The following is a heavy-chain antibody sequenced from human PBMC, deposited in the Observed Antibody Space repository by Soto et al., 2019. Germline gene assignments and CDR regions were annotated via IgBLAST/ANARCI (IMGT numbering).Heavy chain of an antibody. CDR2: IYYSGST. CDR1: GGSISSGGYY. Sequence: QVQLQESGPGLVKPSQTLSLTCTVSGGSISSGGYYWRWIRQHPGKGLEWIGYIYYSGSTYYNPSLKSRVTISVDTSKNQFSLKLSSVTAADTAVYYCARAMITFGGTNRFDYWGQGTLVTVSS. J-gene: IGHJ4*02. CDR3: ARAMITFGGTNRFDY. V-gene: IGHV4-31*03. D-gene: IGHD3-16*01.